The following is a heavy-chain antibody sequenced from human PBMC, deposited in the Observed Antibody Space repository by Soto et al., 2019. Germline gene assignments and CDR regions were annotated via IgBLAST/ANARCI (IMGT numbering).Heavy chain of an antibody. Sequence: PGVSLSLSSTASSHTLKKYAISSFHQPPGKGLEWVSAISGSDGRTYYADSVKGRFTISRDNSKNTLYLQMSSLRAEDTAVYYCASPPRATVTDNIFDYWGQGTLVTVSS. V-gene: IGHV3-23*01. D-gene: IGHD4-17*01. CDR3: ASPPRATVTDNIFDY. J-gene: IGHJ4*02. CDR1: SHTLKKYA. CDR2: ISGSDGRT.